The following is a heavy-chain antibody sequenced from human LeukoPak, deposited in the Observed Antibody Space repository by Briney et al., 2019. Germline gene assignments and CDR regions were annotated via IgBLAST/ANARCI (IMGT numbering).Heavy chain of an antibody. Sequence: ASVKVSCKASGYTFTSYVISWVRQAPGQGLEWMGWITAYNGNTNYAQRLQGRVTMTTDTSTSTVYMELRSLRSDDTAVYYCARDRYNWNDESFDYWGQGTLVTVSS. CDR1: GYTFTSYV. CDR2: ITAYNGNT. CDR3: ARDRYNWNDESFDY. V-gene: IGHV1-18*01. D-gene: IGHD1-1*01. J-gene: IGHJ4*02.